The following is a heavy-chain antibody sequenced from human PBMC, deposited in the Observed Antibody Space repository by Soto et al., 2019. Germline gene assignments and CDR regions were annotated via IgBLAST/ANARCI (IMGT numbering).Heavy chain of an antibody. D-gene: IGHD6-13*01. J-gene: IGHJ4*02. V-gene: IGHV4-59*01. CDR2: IHYSGTT. Sequence: SETLSLTCTVSGGSMRNYFWTWIRQPPGKGLEWIGYIHYSGTTSFFPSYNPSLRSRVTISEDTSKNQFSLKLLSVTTADTAVYFWGAGEASSRNLAPYYLDFWGQGTLVTVSS. CDR3: GAGEASSRNLAPYYLDF. CDR1: GGSMRNYF.